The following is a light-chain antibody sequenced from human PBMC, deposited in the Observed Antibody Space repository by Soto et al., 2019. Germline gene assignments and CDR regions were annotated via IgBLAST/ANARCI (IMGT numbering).Light chain of an antibody. V-gene: IGKV3-11*01. J-gene: IGKJ4*01. Sequence: EIVLTQSPATLSSSPGERATLSCRASQSVSSYLAWYQQKPGQAPRLLIYDASNRATGIPARFSGSGSGTDFTLTISSLEPEDFAVYYCQQYNNWPPLTFGGGTKVEIK. CDR1: QSVSSY. CDR2: DAS. CDR3: QQYNNWPPLT.